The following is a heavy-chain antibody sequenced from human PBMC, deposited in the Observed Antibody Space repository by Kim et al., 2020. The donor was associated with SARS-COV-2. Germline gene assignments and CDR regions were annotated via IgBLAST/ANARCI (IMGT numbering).Heavy chain of an antibody. CDR3: ARGQSIAAAGGLTPFDY. D-gene: IGHD6-13*01. CDR2: INHSGST. Sequence: SETLSLTCAVYGGSFSGYYWSWIRQPPGKGLEWIGEINHSGSTNYNPSLKSRVTISVDTSKNQFSLKLSSVTAADTAVYYCARGQSIAAAGGLTPFDYWGQGTLVTVSS. V-gene: IGHV4-34*01. CDR1: GGSFSGYY. J-gene: IGHJ4*02.